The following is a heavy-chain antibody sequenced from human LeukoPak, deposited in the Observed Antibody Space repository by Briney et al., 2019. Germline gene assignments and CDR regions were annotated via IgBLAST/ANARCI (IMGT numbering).Heavy chain of an antibody. CDR1: GGSFSGYY. CDR3: ARETIAVAGPNFDY. CDR2: INHSGST. D-gene: IGHD6-19*01. J-gene: IGHJ4*02. V-gene: IGHV4-34*01. Sequence: PSETLSLTCAVYGGSFSGYYWSWIRQPPGKGLEWIGEINHSGSTNYNPSLKSRVTISVDTSKNQFSLKLSSVTAADTAVYYCARETIAVAGPNFDYWGQGTLVTVSS.